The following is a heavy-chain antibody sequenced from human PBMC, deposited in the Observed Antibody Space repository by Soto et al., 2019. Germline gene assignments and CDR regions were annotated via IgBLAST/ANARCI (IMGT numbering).Heavy chain of an antibody. V-gene: IGHV3-15*01. D-gene: IGHD3-9*01. CDR1: GFTFSNAW. J-gene: IGHJ3*02. Sequence: GGSLRLSCAASGFTFSNAWMSWVRQAPGKGLEWVGRIKSKTDGGTTDYAAPVKGRFTISRDDSKNALYLQMNSLKTEDTAVYYCTTGVDAFDAFDIWGQGTMVTVSS. CDR3: TTGVDAFDAFDI. CDR2: IKSKTDGGTT.